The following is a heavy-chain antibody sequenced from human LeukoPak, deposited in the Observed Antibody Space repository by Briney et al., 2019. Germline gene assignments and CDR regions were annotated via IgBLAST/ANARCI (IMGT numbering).Heavy chain of an antibody. V-gene: IGHV4-39*07. CDR2: IYYSGRT. D-gene: IGHD6-13*01. Sequence: SETLSLTCTVSGGSISSSSYYWGWIRQPPGKGLEWIGSIYYSGRTYYNPSLKSRVTISVDTSKNQFSLILSSVTTADTAVYYCAREVVAAAGTVDYWGQGTLVTVSS. J-gene: IGHJ4*02. CDR3: AREVVAAAGTVDY. CDR1: GGSISSSSYY.